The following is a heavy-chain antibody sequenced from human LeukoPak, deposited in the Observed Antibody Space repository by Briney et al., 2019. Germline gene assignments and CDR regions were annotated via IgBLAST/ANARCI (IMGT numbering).Heavy chain of an antibody. CDR1: GYTFTSYD. D-gene: IGHD5-24*01. V-gene: IGHV1-69*13. CDR3: ARGDLRWLQYRLDY. Sequence: SVKVSCKASGYTFTSYDINWVRQAPGQGLEWMGGIIPIFGTANYAQKFQGRVTITADESTSTAYMELSSLRSEDTAVYYCARGDLRWLQYRLDYWGQGTLVTVSS. CDR2: IIPIFGTA. J-gene: IGHJ4*02.